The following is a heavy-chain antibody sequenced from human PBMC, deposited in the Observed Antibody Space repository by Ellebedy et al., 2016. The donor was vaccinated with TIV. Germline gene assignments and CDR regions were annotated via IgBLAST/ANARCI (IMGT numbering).Heavy chain of an antibody. V-gene: IGHV3-66*01. CDR1: GFSVSSNY. CDR3: VRERFPMPT. D-gene: IGHD3-16*01. Sequence: PGGSLRLSCEASGFSVSSNYMTWVRQAPGKGLQWVSVIYSGNKTHYADSVRGRFTISRDIFTNTIYLQMHGLRIEDTALYYCVRERFPMPTWGQGTLVTVSS. CDR2: IYSGNKT. J-gene: IGHJ4*02.